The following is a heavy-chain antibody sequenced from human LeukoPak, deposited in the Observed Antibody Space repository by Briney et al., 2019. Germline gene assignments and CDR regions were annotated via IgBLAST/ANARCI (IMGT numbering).Heavy chain of an antibody. V-gene: IGHV4-39*01. CDR1: GGSISSSSYY. D-gene: IGHD2-2*01. CDR3: ASAEKYQLLFDY. J-gene: IGHJ4*02. Sequence: SETLSPTCTVSGGSISSSSYYWGWIRQPPGKGLEWIGSIYYSGSTYYNPSLKSRVTISVDTSKNQFSLKLSSVTAADTAVYYCASAEKYQLLFDYWGQGTLVTVSS. CDR2: IYYSGST.